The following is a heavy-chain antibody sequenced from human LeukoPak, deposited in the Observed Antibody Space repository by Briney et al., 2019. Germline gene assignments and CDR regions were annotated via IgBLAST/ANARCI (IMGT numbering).Heavy chain of an antibody. J-gene: IGHJ3*02. D-gene: IGHD3-22*01. CDR3: AKDIRRYYYDSSGFSSRWDAFDI. CDR1: GFTFSSYT. V-gene: IGHV3-30*18. Sequence: SGGSLRLSCAASGFTFSSYTMNWVRQAPGKGLEWVAVISYDGSNKYYADSVKGRFTISRDNSKNTLNLQMNSLRAEDTAVYYCAKDIRRYYYDSSGFSSRWDAFDIWGQGTMVTVSS. CDR2: ISYDGSNK.